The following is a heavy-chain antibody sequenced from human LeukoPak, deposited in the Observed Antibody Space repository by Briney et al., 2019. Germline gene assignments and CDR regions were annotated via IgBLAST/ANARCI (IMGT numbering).Heavy chain of an antibody. J-gene: IGHJ3*02. D-gene: IGHD1-26*01. CDR2: IYHSGST. CDR3: ARGVGATGIYAFDI. V-gene: IGHV4-30-2*01. CDR1: GGSISSGGYH. Sequence: SETLSLTCTVTGGSISSGGYHWSWIRQPPGKGLEWIGYIYHSGSTYYNPSLKSRVTISVDRSKNQFSLKLSSVTAADTAVYYCARGVGATGIYAFDIWGQGTMVTVSS.